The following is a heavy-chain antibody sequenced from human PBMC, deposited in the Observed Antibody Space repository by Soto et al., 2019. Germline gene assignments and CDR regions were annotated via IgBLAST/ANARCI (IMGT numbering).Heavy chain of an antibody. CDR2: IFSNDEK. D-gene: IGHD3-16*01. CDR3: ARHIGLRENYYYYGMDV. J-gene: IGHJ6*02. CDR1: GFSLSNARMG. V-gene: IGHV2-26*01. Sequence: ESGPTLVNPTETLTLTCTVSGFSLSNARMGVSWIRQPPGKALEWLAHIFSNDEKSYSTSLKSRLTISKDTSKSQVVLTMTNMDPVDTATYYCARHIGLRENYYYYGMDVWGQGTTVTVSS.